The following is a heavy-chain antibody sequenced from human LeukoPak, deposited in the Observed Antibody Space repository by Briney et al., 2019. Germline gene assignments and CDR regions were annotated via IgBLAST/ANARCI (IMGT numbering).Heavy chain of an antibody. J-gene: IGHJ4*02. Sequence: SQTLSLTCTVSGGSISSGSYYWSWIRQPAGKGLEWIGRIYTSGSTNYNPSLKSRVTISVDTSKNQFSLKLSSVTAADTALYYCARGTQSNYASFDYWGQGTLVTVSS. CDR3: ARGTQSNYASFDY. V-gene: IGHV4-61*02. D-gene: IGHD4-11*01. CDR2: IYTSGST. CDR1: GGSISSGSYY.